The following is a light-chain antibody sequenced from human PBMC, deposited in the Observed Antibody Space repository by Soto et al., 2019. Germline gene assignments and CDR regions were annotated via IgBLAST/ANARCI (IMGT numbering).Light chain of an antibody. Sequence: EIVMTQSPATLSVSPGERATLSCRASQSVGSKLAWYQQKPGQAPRLLIYGASTRATGIPASFSGSGSGTEFTLTISSLQSEDFVVYYCQQYNSWPLTFGGGTKVEIK. CDR3: QQYNSWPLT. J-gene: IGKJ4*01. CDR2: GAS. V-gene: IGKV3-15*01. CDR1: QSVGSK.